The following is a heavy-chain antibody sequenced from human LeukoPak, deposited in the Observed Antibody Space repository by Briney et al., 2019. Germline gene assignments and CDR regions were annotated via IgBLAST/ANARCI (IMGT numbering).Heavy chain of an antibody. CDR3: AIGSGTPFAY. V-gene: IGHV3-48*01. CDR2: ISSSSSTI. D-gene: IGHD3-10*01. Sequence: PGGSLRLSCAASGFTFSSYSMNWVRQAPGKGLEWVSYISSSSSTIYYADSVKGRFTISRDNAKNSLYLQMNSLRAEDTAVYYCAIGSGTPFAYWGQGTLVTVSS. CDR1: GFTFSSYS. J-gene: IGHJ4*02.